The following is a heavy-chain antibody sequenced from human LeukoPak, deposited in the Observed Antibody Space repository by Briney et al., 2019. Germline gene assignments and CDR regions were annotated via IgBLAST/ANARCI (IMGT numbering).Heavy chain of an antibody. CDR1: GGTFINYA. CDR3: ARDHCSGGSCYNGMDV. D-gene: IGHD2-15*01. V-gene: IGHV1-69*01. Sequence: ASVKVSCKASGGTFINYAFSWVRQAPGQGLEWMGGIIPIFGTANYAQKFQGRVTITADESTSTAYMELSSLRSEDTAVYYCARDHCSGGSCYNGMDVWGQGTTVTVSS. CDR2: IIPIFGTA. J-gene: IGHJ6*02.